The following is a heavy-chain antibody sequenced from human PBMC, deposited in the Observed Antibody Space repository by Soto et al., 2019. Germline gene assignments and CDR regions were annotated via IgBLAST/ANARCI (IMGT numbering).Heavy chain of an antibody. CDR2: IVVGSGNT. V-gene: IGHV1-58*01. CDR1: GFTFTSSA. J-gene: IGHJ6*02. CDR3: AAGGHTPHPELHYYYGMDV. Sequence: SVKVSCKASGFTFTSSAVQWVRQARGQRLGWIGWIVVGSGNTNYAKKFQERVTITRDMSTSTAYMELSSLRSEDTAVYYCAAGGHTPHPELHYYYGMDVWGQGTTVTVSS. D-gene: IGHD1-26*01.